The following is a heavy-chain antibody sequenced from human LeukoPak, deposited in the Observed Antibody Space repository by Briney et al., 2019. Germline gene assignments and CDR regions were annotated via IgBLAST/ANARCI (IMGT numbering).Heavy chain of an antibody. V-gene: IGHV4-38-2*02. CDR3: ARTAGYSSSWYRPFDY. D-gene: IGHD6-13*01. J-gene: IGHJ4*02. CDR1: GYSISSGYY. CDR2: IYHSGST. Sequence: SETLSLTCTVSGYSISSGYYWGWIRQPPGKGLEWIGSIYHSGSTYYNPSLKSRVTISVDTSKNQFSLKLSSVTAADTAVYYCARTAGYSSSWYRPFDYWGQGTLVTVSS.